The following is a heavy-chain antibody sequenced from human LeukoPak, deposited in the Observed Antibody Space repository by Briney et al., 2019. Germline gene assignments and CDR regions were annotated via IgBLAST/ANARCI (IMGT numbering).Heavy chain of an antibody. CDR1: GYTLTSYG. Sequence: ASVKVSCKASGYTLTSYGISWVRQAPGQGLEWMGWISAYNGNTNYAQELQGRVTMTTDTSTSTAYMELRSLRSDDTAVYYCARDARPEGDNIVVVVSQAGMDVWGKGTTVTISS. V-gene: IGHV1-18*01. J-gene: IGHJ6*04. D-gene: IGHD2-15*01. CDR2: ISAYNGNT. CDR3: ARDARPEGDNIVVVVSQAGMDV.